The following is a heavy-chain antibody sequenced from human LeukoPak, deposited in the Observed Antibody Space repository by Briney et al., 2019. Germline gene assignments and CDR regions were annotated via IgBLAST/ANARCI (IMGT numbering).Heavy chain of an antibody. J-gene: IGHJ4*02. CDR2: ISSSSSYI. Sequence: GGSLRLSCAASGITFSRFAMSWVRQAPGKGLEWVSSISSSSSYIYYADSVKGRFTISRDNAKNSLYLQMNSLRAEDTAVHYCARDGENWNDHLDYWGQGTLVTVSS. CDR1: GITFSRFA. CDR3: ARDGENWNDHLDY. V-gene: IGHV3-21*01. D-gene: IGHD1-1*01.